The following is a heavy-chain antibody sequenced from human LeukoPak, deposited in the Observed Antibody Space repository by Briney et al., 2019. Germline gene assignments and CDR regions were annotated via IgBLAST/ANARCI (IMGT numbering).Heavy chain of an antibody. CDR2: IYTSGST. Sequence: SETLSLTCTVSGGSISSGSYYWSWIRQPAGKGLEWIGRIYTSGSTNYNPSLKSRVTISVDTSKNQFSLKPSSVTAADTAVYYCARERIGDYVGSYYYMDVWGKGTTVTVSS. D-gene: IGHD4-23*01. CDR3: ARERIGDYVGSYYYMDV. V-gene: IGHV4-61*02. CDR1: GGSISSGSYY. J-gene: IGHJ6*03.